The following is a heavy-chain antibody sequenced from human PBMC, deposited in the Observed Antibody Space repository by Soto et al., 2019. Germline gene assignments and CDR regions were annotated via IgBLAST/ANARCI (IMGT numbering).Heavy chain of an antibody. CDR2: ISSSISTI. V-gene: IGHV3-48*02. CDR1: GFTFSSNS. D-gene: IGHD3-3*01. Sequence: PGGSLRLSCAASGFTFSSNSMNWVRQAPGKGLEWISYISSSISTIYADSVKGRFTISRDNAKNSLYLQMNSLRDEDTAVYYCARVIWSGHLTSDLWGQGTLVTVSS. J-gene: IGHJ5*02. CDR3: ARVIWSGHLTSDL.